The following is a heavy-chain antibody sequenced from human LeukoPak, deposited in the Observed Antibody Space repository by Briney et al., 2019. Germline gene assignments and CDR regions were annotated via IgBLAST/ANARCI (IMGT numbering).Heavy chain of an antibody. Sequence: SETLSLTCTVSGGSISGTNWWSWVRQPPGKGLEWIGEIYHGGSTNYNPSLKSRVTISVDTSKNQFSLKLSSVTAADTAVYYCARERLRRGVIITDYYFDYWGQGTLVTVSS. J-gene: IGHJ4*02. D-gene: IGHD3-10*01. V-gene: IGHV4-4*02. CDR1: GGSISGTNW. CDR3: ARERLRRGVIITDYYFDY. CDR2: IYHGGST.